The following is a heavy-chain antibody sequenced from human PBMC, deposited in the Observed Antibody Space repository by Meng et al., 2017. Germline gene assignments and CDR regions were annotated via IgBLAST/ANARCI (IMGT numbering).Heavy chain of an antibody. J-gene: IGHJ4*01. CDR2: MNPNSGNT. V-gene: IGHV1-8*01. CDR3: ARGLSQLWFGELSRTEWRYFSAGNGY. CDR1: GYTFTSYD. Sequence: ASVKVSCKASGYTFTSYDINWVRQATGQGLEWMGWMNPNSGNTGYAQKFQGRVTMTRNTSISTAYMELSSLRSEDTAVYYCARGLSQLWFGELSRTEWRYFSAGNGYWGQGTRVTGAS. D-gene: IGHD3-10*01.